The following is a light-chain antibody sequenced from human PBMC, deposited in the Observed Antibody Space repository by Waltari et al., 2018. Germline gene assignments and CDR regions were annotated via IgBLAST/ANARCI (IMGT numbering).Light chain of an antibody. CDR3: QSYDTRLDASYV. V-gene: IGLV1-40*01. Sequence: QSVLTQPPSVSGAPGQRVTISCTGSSSNIGAGYDVRWYRQVPGGAPTLLIYSPPSRPSGVPDRFSGSKSGTSASLAITGLQAEDEADYYCQSYDTRLDASYVFGPGTRVSVL. CDR1: SSNIGAGYD. CDR2: SPP. J-gene: IGLJ1*01.